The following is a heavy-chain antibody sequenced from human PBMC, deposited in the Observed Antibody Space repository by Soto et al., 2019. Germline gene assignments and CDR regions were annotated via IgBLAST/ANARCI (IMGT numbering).Heavy chain of an antibody. CDR2: IYWDDDK. D-gene: IGHD1-1*01. Sequence: QITLKESGPTLVKPTQTLTLTCTFSGFSLTTDAVGVGWIRQPPGKALEWLALIYWDDDKCYSLGQKSRLTITKDASRNQVVLTLTNMDPADTATYYCAHVYWVAAGIRYYFDYWGQGTLVTVSS. J-gene: IGHJ4*02. V-gene: IGHV2-5*02. CDR1: GFSLTTDAVG. CDR3: AHVYWVAAGIRYYFDY.